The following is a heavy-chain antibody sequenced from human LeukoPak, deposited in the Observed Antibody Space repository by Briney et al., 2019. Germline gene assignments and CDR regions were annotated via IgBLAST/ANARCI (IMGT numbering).Heavy chain of an antibody. CDR1: GGSISSYY. CDR3: ARGRRYCSSTSCYTYWFDP. J-gene: IGHJ5*02. V-gene: IGHV4-59*01. CDR2: IYYSGST. Sequence: PSETLSLTCTVSGGSISSYYWSWIRQPPGKGLEWIGYIYYSGSTNYNPSLKSRVTISIDTSKNQFSLKLSSVTAVDTAVYYCARGRRYCSSTSCYTYWFDPWGQGTLVTVSS. D-gene: IGHD2-2*02.